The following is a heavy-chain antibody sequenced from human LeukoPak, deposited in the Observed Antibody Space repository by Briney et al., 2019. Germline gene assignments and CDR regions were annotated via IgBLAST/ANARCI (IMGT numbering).Heavy chain of an antibody. D-gene: IGHD3-9*01. CDR1: GGSISSSSYY. V-gene: IGHV4-39*01. CDR3: ASTWDDILPVIIGYYFVY. CDR2: IYYSGST. J-gene: IGHJ4*02. Sequence: NPSETLSLTCTVSGGSISSSSYYWGWIRQPPGKGLEWFGSIYYSGSTYYNPSLKSRVTISVDTSKNQFSLKLSSVTAADTAVYYCASTWDDILPVIIGYYFVYRGQGTLVTLSP.